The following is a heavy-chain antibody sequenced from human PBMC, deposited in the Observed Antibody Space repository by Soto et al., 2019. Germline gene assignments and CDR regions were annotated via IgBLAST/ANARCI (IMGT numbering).Heavy chain of an antibody. D-gene: IGHD3-10*01. J-gene: IGHJ6*02. CDR2: INHSGST. CDR1: GGSFSGYY. Sequence: QVQLQQWGAGLLKPSETLSLTCAVYGGSFSGYYWSWIRQPPGKGLEWIGEINHSGSTNYNPSLKSQVTISVDTSKNQFSLKLSSVTAADTAVYYCARVRCYYGSGSYYPYGMDVWGQGTTVTVSS. V-gene: IGHV4-34*01. CDR3: ARVRCYYGSGSYYPYGMDV.